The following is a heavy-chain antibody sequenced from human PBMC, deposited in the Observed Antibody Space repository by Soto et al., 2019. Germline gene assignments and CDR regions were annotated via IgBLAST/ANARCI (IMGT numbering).Heavy chain of an antibody. CDR3: ARTTYGGLVGY. J-gene: IGHJ4*02. D-gene: IGHD6-19*01. V-gene: IGHV6-1*01. CDR1: GDSISSNSGA. Sequence: SQTVSLTCAISGDSISSNSGAWNWVRQSPSRGLEWLGRTYYRSKWSNDYAVSVKSRITINPDTSKNQFSLQLSSVTPEDTAVYYCARTTYGGLVGYWGQGTLVTVSS. CDR2: TYYRSKWSN.